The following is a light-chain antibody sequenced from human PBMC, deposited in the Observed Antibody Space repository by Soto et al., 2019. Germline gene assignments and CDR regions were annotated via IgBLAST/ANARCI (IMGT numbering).Light chain of an antibody. CDR2: KAS. J-gene: IGKJ5*01. CDR3: QQYNSFSLIT. CDR1: QSIGSW. V-gene: IGKV1-5*03. Sequence: DIQLTHSPSTLSASIGDRVTITCRASQSIGSWLAWYQQRPGKAPNVLIYKASNLERGVPSRFSGSGSGTEFTLTISNLQPDDFATYFCQQYNSFSLITFGQGTRLEIK.